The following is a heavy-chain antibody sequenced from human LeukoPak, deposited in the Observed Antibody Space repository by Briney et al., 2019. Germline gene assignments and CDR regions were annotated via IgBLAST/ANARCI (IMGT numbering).Heavy chain of an antibody. D-gene: IGHD6-19*01. J-gene: IGHJ6*03. CDR1: GFTFSSYA. V-gene: IGHV3-64*01. CDR2: ISSNGGST. Sequence: PGGSLRLSCAASGFTFSSYAMHWVRQAPGKGLEYVSAISSNGGSTYYANSVKGRFTMSRDNSKNTLYLQMGGLRAEDMAVYYCARDRAAVAGTYYMDVWGKGTTVTVSS. CDR3: ARDRAAVAGTYYMDV.